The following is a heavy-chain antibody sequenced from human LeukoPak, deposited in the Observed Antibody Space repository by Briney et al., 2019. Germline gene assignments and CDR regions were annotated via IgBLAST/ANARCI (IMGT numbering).Heavy chain of an antibody. CDR1: GFAVSSNS. V-gene: IGHV3-66*01. Sequence: QPGGSLRLSCAAAGFAVSSNSMSWVRQAPGKGLEWVSVIYSGGGTYYADSVKGRFTISRDNSKNTLYLQMSSLRAEDTAVYYCARWDVSTRYFDYWGQGPLVTVSS. D-gene: IGHD5/OR15-5a*01. CDR3: ARWDVSTRYFDY. CDR2: IYSGGGT. J-gene: IGHJ4*02.